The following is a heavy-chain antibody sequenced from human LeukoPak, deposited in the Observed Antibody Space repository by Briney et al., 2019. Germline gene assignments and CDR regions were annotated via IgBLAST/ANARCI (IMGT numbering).Heavy chain of an antibody. CDR1: GFTFDDYA. V-gene: IGHV3-9*01. D-gene: IGHD1-26*01. Sequence: GRSLRLSCAASGFTFDDYAMDWVRQAPGKGLEWVSGISWNSGNIGYADSVKGRFTGSRDNAKNYLYLQMNSLRAEDTALYYCARGYSGSYYVSDYWGQGTLVTVSS. CDR2: ISWNSGNI. CDR3: ARGYSGSYYVSDY. J-gene: IGHJ4*02.